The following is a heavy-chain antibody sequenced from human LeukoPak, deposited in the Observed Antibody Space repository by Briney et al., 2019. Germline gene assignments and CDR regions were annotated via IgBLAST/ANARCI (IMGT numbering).Heavy chain of an antibody. V-gene: IGHV4-39*01. D-gene: IGHD3-3*01. CDR1: GGSISGSSYY. J-gene: IGHJ5*02. CDR2: IYNSGST. Sequence: SETLSLTCTVSGGSISGSSYYWGWIRQPPGKGLEWIGSIYNSGSTYYNPSLKSRVTISVDTSKNQFSLKLSSVTAADTAVYYCARHSGPWWSGYQTFSKGWFDPWGQGTLVTVSS. CDR3: ARHSGPWWSGYQTFSKGWFDP.